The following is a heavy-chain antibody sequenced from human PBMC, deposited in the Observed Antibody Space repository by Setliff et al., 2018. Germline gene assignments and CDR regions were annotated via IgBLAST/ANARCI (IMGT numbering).Heavy chain of an antibody. CDR3: ARDRRIVGARHAFDI. V-gene: IGHV4-31*03. J-gene: IGHJ3*02. Sequence: SETLSLTCTVSGGSISSGGYYWSWIRQHPGKGLEWIEYIYYSGSTYYNPSLKSRVTISVDTSKNQFSLKLSSVTAADTAVYYCARDRRIVGARHAFDIWGQGTMVTVSS. CDR1: GGSISSGGYY. D-gene: IGHD1-26*01. CDR2: IYYSGST.